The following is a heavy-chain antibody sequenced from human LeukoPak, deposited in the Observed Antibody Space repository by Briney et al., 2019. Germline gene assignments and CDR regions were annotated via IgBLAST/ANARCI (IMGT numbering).Heavy chain of an antibody. D-gene: IGHD4-17*01. CDR1: GYTFTGYY. V-gene: IGHV1-2*02. CDR3: ARVTGEDYGDYY. CDR2: INPNSGGT. J-gene: IGHJ4*02. Sequence: ASVKVSCKASGYTFTGYYMHWVRQAPGQGPEWMGWINPNSGGTNYAQKFQGRVTMTRDTSISTAYMELSRLRSDDTAVYYCARVTGEDYGDYYWGQGTLVTVSP.